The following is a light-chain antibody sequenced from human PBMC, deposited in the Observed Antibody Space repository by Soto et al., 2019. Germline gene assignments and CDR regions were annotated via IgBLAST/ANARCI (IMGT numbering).Light chain of an antibody. CDR2: EAA. CDR1: QSVGRY. J-gene: IGKJ4*01. Sequence: IVLTQSPATLSLSPGERATLSCRASQSVGRYLAWYQQKPGQAPRLLFYEAANRAIGIPARCSGSGSGTDFTLTISSLEPEDFAVYYCQQRSNWPPLTFGGGTKVDIK. CDR3: QQRSNWPPLT. V-gene: IGKV3-11*01.